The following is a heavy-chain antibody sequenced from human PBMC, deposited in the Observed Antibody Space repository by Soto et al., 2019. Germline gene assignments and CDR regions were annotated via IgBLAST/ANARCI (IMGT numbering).Heavy chain of an antibody. Sequence: PGGSLRLSCAASGFTFSSYGMHWVRQAPGKGLEWVAVISYDGSNKYYADSVKGRFTISRDNSKNTLYLQMNSLRAEDTAVYYCAKDLSGKAAAYWGQGTLVTVSS. D-gene: IGHD6-13*01. J-gene: IGHJ4*02. CDR3: AKDLSGKAAAY. CDR2: ISYDGSNK. CDR1: GFTFSSYG. V-gene: IGHV3-30*18.